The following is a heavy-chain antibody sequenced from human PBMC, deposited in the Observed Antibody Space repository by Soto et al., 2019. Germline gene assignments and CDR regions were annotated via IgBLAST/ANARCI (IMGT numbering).Heavy chain of an antibody. CDR2: ISYDGSDK. V-gene: IGHV3-30*18. J-gene: IGHJ4*02. D-gene: IGHD2-2*01. Sequence: XGSLRLSCAASGFTFNTFGMHWVRQAPGKGLEWVAVISYDGSDKYYSDSVRGRFTISRDNSMNTLYLQMNSLRNEDTAVYYCAKSPNFYCSSYHCYKYYFDYWGQGTLVTVSS. CDR3: AKSPNFYCSSYHCYKYYFDY. CDR1: GFTFNTFG.